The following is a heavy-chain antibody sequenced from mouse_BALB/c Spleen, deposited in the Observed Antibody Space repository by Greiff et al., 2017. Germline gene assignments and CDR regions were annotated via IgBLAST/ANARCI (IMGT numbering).Heavy chain of an antibody. Sequence: VQLQQSGAELVRPGSSVKISCKASGYAFSSYWMNWVKQRPGQGLEWIGQIYPGDGDTNYNGKFKGKATLTADKSSSTAYMQLSSLTSEDSAVYVCARRGSSSLYAMDYWGQGTSVTVSS. CDR3: ARRGSSSLYAMDY. V-gene: IGHV1-80*01. J-gene: IGHJ4*01. D-gene: IGHD1-1*01. CDR1: GYAFSSYW. CDR2: IYPGDGDT.